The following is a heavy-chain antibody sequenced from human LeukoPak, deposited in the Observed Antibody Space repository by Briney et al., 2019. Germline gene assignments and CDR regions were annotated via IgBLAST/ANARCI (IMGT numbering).Heavy chain of an antibody. Sequence: ASVKVSCKASGGTFSSYAISWVRQAPGQGLEWMGIINPSGGSTSYAQKFQGRVTMTRDTSTSTVYMELSSLRSEDTAVYYCARAQGLGSYGPHGMDVWGQGTTVTVSS. CDR1: GGTFSSYA. V-gene: IGHV1-46*01. CDR2: INPSGGST. CDR3: ARAQGLGSYGPHGMDV. D-gene: IGHD1-26*01. J-gene: IGHJ6*02.